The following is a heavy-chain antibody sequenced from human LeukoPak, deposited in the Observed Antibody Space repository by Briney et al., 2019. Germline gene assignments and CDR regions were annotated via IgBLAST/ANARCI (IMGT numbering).Heavy chain of an antibody. Sequence: SETLSLTCTVSGGSISSSSYYWGWIRQPPGKGLEWIGSIYYSGSTYYNPSLKSRVTISVDTSKNQFSLKLSSVTAADTAVYYCARDASSSWSFDPWGQGTLVTVSS. CDR1: GGSISSSSYY. V-gene: IGHV4-39*07. CDR3: ARDASSSWSFDP. CDR2: IYYSGST. D-gene: IGHD6-13*01. J-gene: IGHJ5*02.